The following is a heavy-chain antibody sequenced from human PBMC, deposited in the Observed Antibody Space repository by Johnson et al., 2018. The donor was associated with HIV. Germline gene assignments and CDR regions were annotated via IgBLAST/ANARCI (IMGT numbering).Heavy chain of an antibody. CDR2: ISYDGSDK. V-gene: IGHV3-30-3*01. D-gene: IGHD5-12*01. Sequence: QVQLVESGGGLVQPGRSLRLSCAASGFTLSSFAIHWVRQAPGKGLEWVAVISYDGSDKYSADSVKVRFTISRDNSKNTLYLEMNSLRAEDTAVYYCARDHSGYDSVTAAFDIWGQGTMVTVSS. CDR1: GFTLSSFA. CDR3: ARDHSGYDSVTAAFDI. J-gene: IGHJ3*02.